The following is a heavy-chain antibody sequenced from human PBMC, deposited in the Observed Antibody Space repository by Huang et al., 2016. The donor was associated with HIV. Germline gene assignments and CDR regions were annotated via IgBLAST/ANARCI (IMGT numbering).Heavy chain of an antibody. D-gene: IGHD3-22*01. Sequence: EVQLVESGGGLVQPGGSLRLSCAASGCSISSYWMHWVRQAPGKGLVWVSRSNSDGSSTSYADSVKGRFTISRDNAKNTLYLQMNSLRAEDTAVYYCARDPRIQSWLNFFDYWGQGTLVSVSS. CDR1: GCSISSYW. CDR3: ARDPRIQSWLNFFDY. V-gene: IGHV3-74*01. J-gene: IGHJ4*02. CDR2: SNSDGSST.